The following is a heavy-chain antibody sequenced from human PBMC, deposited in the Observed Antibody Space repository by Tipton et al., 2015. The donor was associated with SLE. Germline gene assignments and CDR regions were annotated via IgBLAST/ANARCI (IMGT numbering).Heavy chain of an antibody. V-gene: IGHV3-48*04. J-gene: IGHJ6*02. Sequence: GSLRLSCAASGFTFSSYSRNWVRQAPGKGLEWVSYISSSGSTIYHADSVKGRFTISGDNAKNSLYLQMNSLRAEDTAVYYCARDRVGATGDYYYGMDVWGQGTTVTVSS. CDR2: ISSSGSTI. CDR3: ARDRVGATGDYYYGMDV. D-gene: IGHD1-26*01. CDR1: GFTFSSYS.